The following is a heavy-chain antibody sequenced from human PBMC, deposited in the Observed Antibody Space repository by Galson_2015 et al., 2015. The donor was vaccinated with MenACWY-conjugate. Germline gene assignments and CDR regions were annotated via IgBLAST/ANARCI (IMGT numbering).Heavy chain of an antibody. Sequence: SLRLSCAASGFTFSDYYMSWIRQAPGKGLEWVSYISTGSTYISYADSVKGRFTISRDNAESSLYLQMHSLRADDTAVYYCARKEGRGTGVFHGM. CDR2: ISTGSTYI. D-gene: IGHD3-10*01. CDR1: GFTFSDYY. V-gene: IGHV3-11*03. CDR3: ARKEGRGTGVFHGM. J-gene: IGHJ6*01.